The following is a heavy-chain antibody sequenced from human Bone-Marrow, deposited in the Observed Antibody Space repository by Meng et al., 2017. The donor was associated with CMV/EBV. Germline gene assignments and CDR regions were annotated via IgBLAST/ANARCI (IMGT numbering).Heavy chain of an antibody. CDR3: ARAGSAMVRGGKGAIFYYYGMDV. CDR1: GSSVSRGYY. D-gene: IGHD3-10*01. J-gene: IGHJ6*02. CDR2: IADSRNT. V-gene: IGHV4-38-2*01. Sequence: SETLSLTCAVSGSSVSRGYYWAWIRQPPGKRLEWIGSIADSRNTYYTPSLQSRLTTSVDTSKNQFSLKLSSVTAADTAVYYCARAGSAMVRGGKGAIFYYYGMDVWGQGNTVTVSS.